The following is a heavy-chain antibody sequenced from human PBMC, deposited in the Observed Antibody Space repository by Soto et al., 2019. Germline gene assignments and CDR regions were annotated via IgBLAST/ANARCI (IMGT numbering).Heavy chain of an antibody. J-gene: IGHJ4*02. V-gene: IGHV3-74*03. CDR3: ATAEVDY. CDR2: MTGDGRTP. CDR1: GFSFGDYW. Sequence: GGCLRLSCAASGFSFGDYWMHWVRQPTGKGPEWVSRMTGDGRTPQYADSVKGRFTASRENAKSTLYLQMNSLRAEDTAVYYCATAEVDYWGPGTLVTVSS.